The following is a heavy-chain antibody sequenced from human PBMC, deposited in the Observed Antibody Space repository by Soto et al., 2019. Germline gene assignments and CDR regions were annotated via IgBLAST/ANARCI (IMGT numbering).Heavy chain of an antibody. D-gene: IGHD1-26*01. J-gene: IGHJ4*02. CDR3: ASGSVGAAFDY. Sequence: SETLSLTCAVYSGSFSGYYWGWIRQPPGKWLEWIGAINHSGSTNYNPSLKSRVTISVDTSKNQFSLKLSAVTAANTAAYYCASGSVGAAFDYWGQGTLVT. CDR1: SGSFSGYY. V-gene: IGHV4-34*01. CDR2: INHSGST.